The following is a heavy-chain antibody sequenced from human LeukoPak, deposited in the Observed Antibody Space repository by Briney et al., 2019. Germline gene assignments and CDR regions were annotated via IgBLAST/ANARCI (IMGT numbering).Heavy chain of an antibody. D-gene: IGHD3-10*01. CDR3: AKDVSGKGTAFDI. V-gene: IGHV3-9*01. CDR2: ISWNRGSI. Sequence: PGRSLRLSCAASGFTFDDYAMHWVRQAPGKGLEWVSGISWNRGSIDYADSVKGRFIISRDNAKNFLYLQMNSLRAEDTALYYCAKDVSGKGTAFDIWGQGTMVTVSS. J-gene: IGHJ3*02. CDR1: GFTFDDYA.